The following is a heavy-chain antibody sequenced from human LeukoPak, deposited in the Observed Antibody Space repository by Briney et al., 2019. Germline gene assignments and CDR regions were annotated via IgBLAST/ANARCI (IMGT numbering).Heavy chain of an antibody. CDR1: GFTFSSYG. D-gene: IGHD2-2*01. J-gene: IGHJ2*01. CDR3: AKDGGDIVVVPAATFDL. V-gene: IGHV3-30*02. CDR2: IRYDGSNK. Sequence: GGSLRLSCAASGFTFSSYGMHWVRQAPGKGLEWVAFIRYDGSNKYHADSVKGRFTISRDNSKNTLYLQMNSLRAEDTAVYYCAKDGGDIVVVPAATFDLWGRGTLVTVSS.